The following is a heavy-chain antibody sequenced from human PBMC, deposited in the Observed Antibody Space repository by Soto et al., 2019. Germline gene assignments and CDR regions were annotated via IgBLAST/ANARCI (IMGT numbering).Heavy chain of an antibody. J-gene: IGHJ4*02. CDR3: ARSRDYVAFDY. CDR2: IYYSGYT. CDR1: GDSFSSADYN. D-gene: IGHD4-17*01. V-gene: IGHV4-30-4*01. Sequence: QVLLQESGPGLVKPSQTLSLTCTVSGDSFSSADYNWSWIRQPPGKGLEWIGYIYYSGYTYNNPSLKSRLTMSVDTSRNQFFLKLSSVTAADTAVYYCARSRDYVAFDYWGQGTLVTVS.